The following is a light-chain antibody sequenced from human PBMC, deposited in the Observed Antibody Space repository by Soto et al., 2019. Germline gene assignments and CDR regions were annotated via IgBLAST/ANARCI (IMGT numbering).Light chain of an antibody. CDR2: AAS. CDR3: QHSYVTPWT. CDR1: QFIDDF. J-gene: IGKJ1*01. Sequence: DIQVTQSPSSLSASVGDRVTITCRASQFIDDFLNWFQQRPGKAPKLLIYAASSLQSGVPSRFSGSASGTDFTLPITNLKPEDFATYYCQHSYVTPWTFGQGTKVEIK. V-gene: IGKV1-39*01.